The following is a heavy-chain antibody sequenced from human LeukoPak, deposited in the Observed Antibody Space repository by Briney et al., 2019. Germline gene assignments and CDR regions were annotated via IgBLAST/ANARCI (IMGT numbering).Heavy chain of an antibody. D-gene: IGHD5-12*01. CDR2: ISGSGGST. Sequence: PGGSLRLSCAASGFTFSSYAMSWVRQAPGKGLEWVSAISGSGGSTYYADSVKGRFTISGDNSKNTLYLQMNSLRAEDTAVYYCAKDTSGYDGKGGFDYWGQGTLVTVSS. V-gene: IGHV3-23*01. J-gene: IGHJ4*02. CDR3: AKDTSGYDGKGGFDY. CDR1: GFTFSSYA.